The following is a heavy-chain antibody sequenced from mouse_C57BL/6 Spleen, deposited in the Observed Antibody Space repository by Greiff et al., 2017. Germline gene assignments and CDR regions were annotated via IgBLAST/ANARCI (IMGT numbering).Heavy chain of an antibody. V-gene: IGHV1-82*01. Sequence: QVPLQQSGPELVKPGASVKISCKASGYAFSSSWMNLVKHRPGKGLEWIGRISPGDGDTNYNGKFKGKATLTADKSSSTAYMHLSSLTAEDSAVYCCARGLRDYFDYLGQGTTLTVAS. D-gene: IGHD3-1*01. CDR3: ARGLRDYFDY. CDR1: GYAFSSSW. CDR2: ISPGDGDT. J-gene: IGHJ2*01.